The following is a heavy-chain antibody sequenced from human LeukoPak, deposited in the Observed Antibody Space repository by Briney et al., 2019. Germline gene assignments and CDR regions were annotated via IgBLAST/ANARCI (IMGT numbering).Heavy chain of an antibody. V-gene: IGHV3-30-3*01. CDR2: ISYDGSNK. Sequence: GGSLRLSCAASGFTFSSYAMHWVRQAPGKGLEWVAVISYDGSNKYYADSVKGRFTISRDNSKNTLYLQMNSLRAEDTAVYYCAKDHLAAARFFDYWGQGTLVTVSS. CDR3: AKDHLAAARFFDY. CDR1: GFTFSSYA. J-gene: IGHJ4*02. D-gene: IGHD6-6*01.